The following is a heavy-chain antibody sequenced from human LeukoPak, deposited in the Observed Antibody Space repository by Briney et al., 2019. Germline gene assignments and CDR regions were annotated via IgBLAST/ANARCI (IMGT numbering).Heavy chain of an antibody. V-gene: IGHV4-4*07. CDR3: AKGEMTTVTRGDLEYYFDY. CDR1: GGSISTYY. J-gene: IGHJ4*02. D-gene: IGHD4-11*01. Sequence: LSETLSLTCTVSGGSISTYYWSWIRQPAGKGLEWIGRIYTSGSTNYNPSLKSRVTMSVDTSKNQFSLKLSSVTAADTAVYYCAKGEMTTVTRGDLEYYFDYWGQGTLVTVSS. CDR2: IYTSGST.